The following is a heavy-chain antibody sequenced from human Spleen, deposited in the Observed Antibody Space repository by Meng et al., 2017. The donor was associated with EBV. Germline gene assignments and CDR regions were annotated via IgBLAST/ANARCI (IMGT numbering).Heavy chain of an antibody. CDR1: CYIFTKFG. V-gene: IGHV1-18*01. CDR3: TRGDL. CDR2: ISTYNDNA. Sequence: QVQLVQSGAEVKKPWAPVKVSCKASCYIFTKFGINWVRHAPGQGLEWLGWISTYNDNANYAPALRDRVTMTTDTSANTVYLDLRNLRSDDTAVYYCTRGDLWGQGTLVTVSS. J-gene: IGHJ4*02.